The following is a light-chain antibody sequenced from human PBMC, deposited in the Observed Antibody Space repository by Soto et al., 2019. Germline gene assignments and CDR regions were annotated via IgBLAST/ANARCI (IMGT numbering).Light chain of an antibody. CDR3: QQSNGLPT. CDR2: DAS. Sequence: DIQMTQSPSSLSAYVGDRVTITCQASQDITNYLNWYQQKPGKAPKLLICDASNLETGVPSRFSGSGSGTYFTFTISSPQPEDIATYYCQQSNGLPTFGGGTKVEIK. V-gene: IGKV1-33*01. CDR1: QDITNY. J-gene: IGKJ4*01.